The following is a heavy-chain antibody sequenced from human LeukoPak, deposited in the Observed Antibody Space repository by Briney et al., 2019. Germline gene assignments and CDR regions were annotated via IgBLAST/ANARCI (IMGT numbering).Heavy chain of an antibody. J-gene: IGHJ4*02. CDR2: IYLSGTT. Sequence: PSETLSLTCAVSGGSISSGSSAWRWIRQPPGTGLEWIGYIYLSGTTYRNPSLKSRVTISLDRSKHQFSLNLKSVTAADTAVYFCARAVYYYDSSGYYYGVYFDYWGQGTLVTVSS. D-gene: IGHD3-22*01. CDR1: GGSISSGSSA. CDR3: ARAVYYYDSSGYYYGVYFDY. V-gene: IGHV4-30-2*01.